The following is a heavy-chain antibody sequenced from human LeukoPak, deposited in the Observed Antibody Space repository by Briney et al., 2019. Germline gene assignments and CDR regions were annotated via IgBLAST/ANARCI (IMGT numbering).Heavy chain of an antibody. V-gene: IGHV3-23*01. J-gene: IGHJ4*02. D-gene: IGHD6-19*01. CDR3: ACKAGGGWYYFDY. CDR2: ISGSGGST. Sequence: GESLKISCAASGFTFSNYAMTWVRQAPGKGLEWVSGISGSGGSTNFADSVKGRFTISRDNSNNTLYLQMNSLRVEDTAVYYCACKAGGGWYYFDYWGQGTLVTVSS. CDR1: GFTFSNYA.